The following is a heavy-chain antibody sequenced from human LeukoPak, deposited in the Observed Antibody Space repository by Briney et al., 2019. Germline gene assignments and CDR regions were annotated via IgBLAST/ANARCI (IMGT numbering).Heavy chain of an antibody. CDR1: GFTFSSYG. V-gene: IGHV3-30*18. D-gene: IGHD3-22*01. CDR3: AKDHYDSSGYYSLWYYYYGMDV. J-gene: IGHJ6*02. Sequence: HPGRSLRLSCAASGFTFSSYGMHWVRQAPGKGLEWVAVISYDGSNKYYADSVKGRFTISRDNSKNTLYLQMNSLRAEDTAVYYCAKDHYDSSGYYSLWYYYYGMDVWGQGTTVTVSS. CDR2: ISYDGSNK.